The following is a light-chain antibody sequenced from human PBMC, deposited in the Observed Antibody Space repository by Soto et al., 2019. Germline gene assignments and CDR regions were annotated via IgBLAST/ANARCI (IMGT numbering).Light chain of an antibody. CDR3: HQYGSSPWT. V-gene: IGKV3-20*01. Sequence: EIVLTQSPGTLSLSPGETATLSCRASQTVNSDYLAWFQQRPGQAPRLLIFATSRRATDIPDRFSGSGSGTDFTLAIRRLEPEDFAVYYCHQYGSSPWTFGQGTKVEIK. CDR1: QTVNSDY. J-gene: IGKJ1*01. CDR2: ATS.